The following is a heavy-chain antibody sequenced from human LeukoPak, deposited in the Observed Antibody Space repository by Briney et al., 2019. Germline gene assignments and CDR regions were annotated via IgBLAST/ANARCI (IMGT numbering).Heavy chain of an antibody. CDR3: ATLRLGELSSFDY. J-gene: IGHJ4*02. CDR1: GGTFSSYA. D-gene: IGHD3-16*02. V-gene: IGHV1-69*13. CDR2: IIPIFGTA. Sequence: ASEKVSCKASGGTFSSYAISWVRQAPGQGLEWMGGIIPIFGTANYAQKFQGRVTITADESTSTAYMELSSLRSEDTAVYYCATLRLGELSSFDYWGQGTLVTVSS.